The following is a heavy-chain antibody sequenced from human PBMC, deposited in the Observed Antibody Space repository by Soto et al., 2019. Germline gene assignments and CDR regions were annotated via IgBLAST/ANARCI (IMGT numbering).Heavy chain of an antibody. CDR2: ISYDGSNK. CDR3: AKIRVATHYGMDV. Sequence: QVQLVESGGGVGQPGRSLRLSCAASGFTFSSYGMHWVRQAPGKGLEWVAVISYDGSNKYYADSVKGRFTISRDNSKNTLYLQMNSLRAEDTAVYYCAKIRVATHYGMDVWGQGTTVTVSS. D-gene: IGHD2-21*02. V-gene: IGHV3-33*05. J-gene: IGHJ6*02. CDR1: GFTFSSYG.